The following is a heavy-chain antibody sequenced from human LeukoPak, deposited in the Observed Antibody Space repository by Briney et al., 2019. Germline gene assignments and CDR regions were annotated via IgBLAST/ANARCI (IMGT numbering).Heavy chain of an antibody. J-gene: IGHJ4*02. CDR1: GFTVSSTY. CDR2: ISHDGSNK. D-gene: IGHD3-22*01. CDR3: ARGGYYYDSSGSFDY. V-gene: IGHV3-30-3*01. Sequence: GGSLRLSCAASGFTVSSTYMSWVRQAPGKGLEWVAVISHDGSNKYYADSVKGRFTISRDNSKNTLYLQMNSLRAEDTAVYYCARGGYYYDSSGSFDYWGQGTLVTVSS.